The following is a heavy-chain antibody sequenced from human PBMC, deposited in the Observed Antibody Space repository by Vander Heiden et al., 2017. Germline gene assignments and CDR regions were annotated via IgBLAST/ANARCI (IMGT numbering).Heavy chain of an antibody. CDR2: IYYSGTT. CDR1: GGSISSTTYY. CDR3: ARQPAITRGYFDY. J-gene: IGHJ4*02. V-gene: IGHV4-39*01. Sequence: GGSISSTTYYWGWIRQPPGKGLEWIGSIYYSGTTYYNPSLKSRVTISVDTSKNQFSRRLSSVTAADTAVYYCARQPAITRGYFDYWGQGTLVTVSS. D-gene: IGHD3-10*01.